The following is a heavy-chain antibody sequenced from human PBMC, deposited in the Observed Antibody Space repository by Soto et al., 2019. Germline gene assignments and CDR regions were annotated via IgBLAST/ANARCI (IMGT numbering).Heavy chain of an antibody. CDR2: IYYSGST. Sequence: SETLSLTCTVSGGSISSGGYYWSWIRQHPGKGLEWIGYIYYSGSTYYNPSLKSRVTISVDTSKNQFSLKLSSVTAADTAVYYCARDSGVLWFGESPFVMDVWGQGTTVTVSS. D-gene: IGHD3-10*01. J-gene: IGHJ6*02. CDR1: GGSISSGGYY. CDR3: ARDSGVLWFGESPFVMDV. V-gene: IGHV4-31*03.